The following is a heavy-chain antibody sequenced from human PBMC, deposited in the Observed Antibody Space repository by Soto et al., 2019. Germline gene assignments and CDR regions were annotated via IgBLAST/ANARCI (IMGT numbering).Heavy chain of an antibody. D-gene: IGHD6-13*01. V-gene: IGHV5-10-1*03. Sequence: EVQLVQSGAEVKKPGESLRISCKGSGYSFTSYWISWVRQMPGKGLEWMGRIDPSDSYTNYSPSFQGHVTISADKSISTAYLQWSSLKASDTAMYYCASTAPPSSSWYARWFDPWGQGTLVTVSS. CDR2: IDPSDSYT. CDR1: GYSFTSYW. CDR3: ASTAPPSSSWYARWFDP. J-gene: IGHJ5*02.